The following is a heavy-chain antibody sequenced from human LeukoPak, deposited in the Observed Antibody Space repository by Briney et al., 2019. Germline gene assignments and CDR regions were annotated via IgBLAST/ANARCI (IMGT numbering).Heavy chain of an antibody. J-gene: IGHJ3*01. V-gene: IGHV4-39*07. D-gene: IGHD3-22*01. CDR1: GGPISTSNYY. CDR3: AKSNGYVLVDS. CDR2: IFYSGRT. Sequence: AETLSLTCTVSGGPISTSNYYWGWIRPPPGKGLVWIGNIFYSGRTYYSPSLKSRVTISLDTSINQFSLKLTSVTAADTAVYYCAKSNGYVLVDSWGQGTMVAVSS.